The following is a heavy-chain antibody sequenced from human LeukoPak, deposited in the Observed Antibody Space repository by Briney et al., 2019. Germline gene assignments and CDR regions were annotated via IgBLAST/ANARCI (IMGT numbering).Heavy chain of an antibody. Sequence: GRSLRVSCAASGITVSDNYMSWVRQTPGKGLEWVSTLYPAGDTYFADSVRGRFTISRDISKSTVYLQMGSLRAEDTAVYFCARVHFPYGDFDYWGQGALVTVSS. V-gene: IGHV3-53*01. CDR1: GITVSDNY. CDR2: LYPAGDT. J-gene: IGHJ4*02. CDR3: ARVHFPYGDFDY. D-gene: IGHD4-17*01.